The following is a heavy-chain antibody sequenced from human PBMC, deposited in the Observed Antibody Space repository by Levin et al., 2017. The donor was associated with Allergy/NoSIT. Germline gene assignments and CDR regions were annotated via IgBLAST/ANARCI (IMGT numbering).Heavy chain of an antibody. J-gene: IGHJ4*02. CDR3: ARMFGDAYRIFDY. CDR2: ISGSSGTI. V-gene: IGHV3-48*01. CDR1: GFTFSTYR. Sequence: TGGSLRLSCAASGFTFSTYRMNWVRQAPGKGLEWIAFISGSSGTIFYADSVKGRFTISRDNAQNSLYLQMNSLRGEDRAVYYCARMFGDAYRIFDYWGLGTLVTVSS. D-gene: IGHD3-10*02.